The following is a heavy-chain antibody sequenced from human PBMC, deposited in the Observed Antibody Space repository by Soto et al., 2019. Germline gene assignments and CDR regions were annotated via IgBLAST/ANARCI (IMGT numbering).Heavy chain of an antibody. CDR3: AKDHYNWNDYYYYHGMDV. CDR1: AGTISSYA. V-gene: IGHV3-23*01. CDR2: ISGSGGST. D-gene: IGHD1-1*01. Sequence: RPSGAPSAGTISSYAMTLVSQALGRGLEWVSTISGSGGSTYYADSVKGRFTISRDNSKNTLYLQMNSLRAEDTALYYCAKDHYNWNDYYYYHGMDVWDQGTTVTVSS. J-gene: IGHJ6*02.